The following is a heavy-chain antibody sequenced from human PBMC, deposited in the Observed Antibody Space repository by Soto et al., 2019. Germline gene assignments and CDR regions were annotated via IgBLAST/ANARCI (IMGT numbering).Heavy chain of an antibody. D-gene: IGHD6-19*01. Sequence: GASVKVSCKASGYTFTSYAMHWVRQAPGQRLEWMGWINAGNGNTKYSQKFQGRVTITRDTSASTAYLELSSLRSEDTVFYYCASQVFIGYSSGWHFDYWGQGTLVTVSS. V-gene: IGHV1-3*01. CDR1: GYTFTSYA. J-gene: IGHJ4*02. CDR2: INAGNGNT. CDR3: ASQVFIGYSSGWHFDY.